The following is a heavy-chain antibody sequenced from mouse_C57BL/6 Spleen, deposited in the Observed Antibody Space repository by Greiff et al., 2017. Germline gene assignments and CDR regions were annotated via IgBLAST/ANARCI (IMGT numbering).Heavy chain of an antibody. Sequence: QVQLQQSGAELMKPGASVKLSCKATGYTFTGYWIEWVKQRPGHGLEWIGEILPGSGSTNSNEKFKGKATFTADTSSNTAYMQLSSLTTEDSAIYYCAKTTVVAEDYFDYWGQGTTLTVSS. J-gene: IGHJ2*01. V-gene: IGHV1-9*01. CDR1: GYTFTGYW. CDR2: ILPGSGST. CDR3: AKTTVVAEDYFDY. D-gene: IGHD1-1*01.